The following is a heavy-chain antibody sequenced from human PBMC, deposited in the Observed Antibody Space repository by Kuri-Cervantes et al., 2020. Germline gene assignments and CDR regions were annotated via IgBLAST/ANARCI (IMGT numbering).Heavy chain of an antibody. Sequence: GGSLRLSCAGTGFAFSLYDMHWVRQTAGKGLEWVSAIGSDGDTYYLDSVEGRFTISRDLAKNSVYLQMNSLRAGDTAVYYCTSVWGYGDIYYMDVWGKGTTVTVSS. CDR1: GFAFSLYD. V-gene: IGHV3-13*01. CDR3: TSVWGYGDIYYMDV. J-gene: IGHJ6*03. CDR2: IGSDGDT. D-gene: IGHD4-17*01.